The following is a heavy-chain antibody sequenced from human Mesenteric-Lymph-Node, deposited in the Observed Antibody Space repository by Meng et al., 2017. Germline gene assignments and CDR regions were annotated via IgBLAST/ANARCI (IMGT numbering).Heavy chain of an antibody. Sequence: GESLKISCAASGFTFSDHYMDWVRQAPGKGLEWVGRIRSKVNSYTTEYIASVQGRFTISRDDSKNSLYLQMNSLKTEDTAVYYCARVRFYGYAFDIWGQGTVVTVSS. CDR1: GFTFSDHY. V-gene: IGHV3-72*01. CDR3: ARVRFYGYAFDI. D-gene: IGHD2/OR15-2a*01. J-gene: IGHJ3*02. CDR2: IRSKVNSYTT.